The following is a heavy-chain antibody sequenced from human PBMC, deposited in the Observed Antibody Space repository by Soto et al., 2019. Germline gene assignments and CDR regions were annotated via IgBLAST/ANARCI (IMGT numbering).Heavy chain of an antibody. Sequence: PGGSLRLSCTASGFTFGDYAMSWFRQAPGKGLEWVGFIRSKAYGGTTEYAASVKGRFTISRDDSKSIAYLQMNSLKTEDTAVYYCTRDGTDYIWGSYRFSYYFDYWGQGTLVTVSS. CDR1: GFTFGDYA. CDR3: TRDGTDYIWGSYRFSYYFDY. CDR2: IRSKAYGGTT. D-gene: IGHD3-16*02. J-gene: IGHJ4*02. V-gene: IGHV3-49*03.